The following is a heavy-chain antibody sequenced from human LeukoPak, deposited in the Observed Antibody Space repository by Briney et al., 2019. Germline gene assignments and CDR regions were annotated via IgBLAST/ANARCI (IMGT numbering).Heavy chain of an antibody. D-gene: IGHD2-15*01. CDR3: AKSNTAASVY. CDR2: INPNSGST. CDR1: GYTFTGYY. V-gene: IGHV1-2*02. J-gene: IGHJ4*02. Sequence: ASVQVSCKASGYTFTGYYMHWVRPAPGQGLAWMGWINPNSGSTNYAQKFQGRVTMTRDTSISTAYMELSRLRSDDTAVYYCAKSNTAASVYWGQGTLVTVSS.